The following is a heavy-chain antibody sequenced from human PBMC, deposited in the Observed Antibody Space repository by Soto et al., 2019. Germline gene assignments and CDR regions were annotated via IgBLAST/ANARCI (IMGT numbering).Heavy chain of an antibody. V-gene: IGHV4-31*03. Sequence: QVQLQESGPGLVKPSQTLSLTCTVSGGSISSGGYYWSWIRQHPGKGLEWIGYIYYSGSTYYNPSLKSRVTISVDTSKNQFSLKLSSVTAADTAVYYCARDKLLWFGELTDYYGMDVWGQGTTVTVSS. D-gene: IGHD3-10*01. J-gene: IGHJ6*02. CDR1: GGSISSGGYY. CDR3: ARDKLLWFGELTDYYGMDV. CDR2: IYYSGST.